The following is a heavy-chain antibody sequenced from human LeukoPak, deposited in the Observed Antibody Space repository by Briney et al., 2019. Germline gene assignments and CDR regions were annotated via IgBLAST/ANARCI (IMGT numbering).Heavy chain of an antibody. CDR1: GGSISSGYW. Sequence: SETLSLTCAVSGGSISSGYWWSWVRQPPGKGLEWIGEVYHSGATNYSPSLRSRVTISADRSTNQFSLRLNSVTAADTAVFYCARGEGYGSGTVHFDYWGRGILVTVSS. CDR3: ARGEGYGSGTVHFDY. D-gene: IGHD3-10*01. CDR2: VYHSGAT. V-gene: IGHV4-4*02. J-gene: IGHJ4*02.